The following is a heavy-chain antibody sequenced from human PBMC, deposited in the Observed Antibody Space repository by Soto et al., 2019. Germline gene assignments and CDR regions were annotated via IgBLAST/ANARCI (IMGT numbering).Heavy chain of an antibody. D-gene: IGHD3-10*01. CDR1: GGSFTSYY. Sequence: SETLSLTCAVYGGSFTSYYWSWIRQPPGKGLEWIGEINHSGSTNYNPSLKSRVTISVDTSKNQFSLKLSSVTAADTAVYYCAREVIYGSGSYDEFRNGYYYYMDGWRKGTTVTVSS. CDR2: INHSGST. V-gene: IGHV4-34*01. J-gene: IGHJ6*03. CDR3: AREVIYGSGSYDEFRNGYYYYMDG.